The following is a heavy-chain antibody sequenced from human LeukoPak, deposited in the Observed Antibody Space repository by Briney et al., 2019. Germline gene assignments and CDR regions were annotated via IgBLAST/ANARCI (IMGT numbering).Heavy chain of an antibody. Sequence: GGSLRLSCAASGFTVSSNYMSWVRQAPGKGLEWVSVIYSGGSTYYADSVKGRFTISRDNSKNTLYLQMNSLRAEDTAVYYCARDRGVGPIDDGMDVWGQGTTVTVSS. CDR2: IYSGGST. D-gene: IGHD1-26*01. V-gene: IGHV3-53*01. J-gene: IGHJ6*02. CDR3: ARDRGVGPIDDGMDV. CDR1: GFTVSSNY.